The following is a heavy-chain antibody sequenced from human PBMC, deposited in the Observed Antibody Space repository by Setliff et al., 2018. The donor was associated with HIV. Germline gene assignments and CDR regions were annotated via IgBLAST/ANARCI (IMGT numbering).Heavy chain of an antibody. CDR1: GGSISSSSYY. D-gene: IGHD3-10*01. V-gene: IGHV4-39*01. CDR3: ARHFPSISLFFGDPGPFDR. Sequence: NPSETLSLTCTVSGGSISSSSYYWGWIRQPPGKGLEWIGSIFNDGRTYYNPSLKSRVTIPMDTSTNQFSLKLTSVTAADTAVYFRARHFPSISLFFGDPGPFDRWGQGALVTVSS. CDR2: IFNDGRT. J-gene: IGHJ4*02.